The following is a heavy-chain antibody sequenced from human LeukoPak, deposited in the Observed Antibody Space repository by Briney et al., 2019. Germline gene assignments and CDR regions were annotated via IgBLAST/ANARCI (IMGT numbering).Heavy chain of an antibody. CDR3: ARVKENVLRFLEPTYDI. D-gene: IGHD3-3*01. CDR1: GYTFTSYG. Sequence: ASVKVSCKASGYTFTSYGISWVRQAPGQGLEWMGWISAYNGNTNYAQKLQGRVTMTTDTSTSTAYMEPRSLRSDDTAVYYCARVKENVLRFLEPTYDIWGQGTMVTVSS. J-gene: IGHJ3*02. CDR2: ISAYNGNT. V-gene: IGHV1-18*01.